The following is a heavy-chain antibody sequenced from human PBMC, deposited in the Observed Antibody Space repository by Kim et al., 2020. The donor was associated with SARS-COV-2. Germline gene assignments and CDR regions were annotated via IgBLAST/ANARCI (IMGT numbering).Heavy chain of an antibody. V-gene: IGHV4-59*01. J-gene: IGHJ3*02. CDR3: ARDGSRYGDYYAFDI. Sequence: SETLSLTCTVSGGSISSYYWSWIRQPPGKGLEWIGYIYYSGSTNYNPSLKSRVTISVDTSKNQFSLKLSSVTAADTAVYYCARDGSRYGDYYAFDIWGQGTMVTVSS. CDR1: GGSISSYY. CDR2: IYYSGST. D-gene: IGHD4-17*01.